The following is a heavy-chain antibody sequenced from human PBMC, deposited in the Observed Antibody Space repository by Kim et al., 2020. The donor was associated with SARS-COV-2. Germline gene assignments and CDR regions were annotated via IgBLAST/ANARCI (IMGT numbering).Heavy chain of an antibody. J-gene: IGHJ6*02. CDR1: GGTFSSYA. V-gene: IGHV1-69*13. CDR2: IIPIFGTA. Sequence: SVKVSCKASGGTFSSYAISWVRQAPGQGLEWMGGIIPIFGTANYAQKFQGRVTITADESTSTAYMELSSLRSEDTAVYYCANQQLVPRDYGMDVWGQGTTVTVSS. D-gene: IGHD6-13*01. CDR3: ANQQLVPRDYGMDV.